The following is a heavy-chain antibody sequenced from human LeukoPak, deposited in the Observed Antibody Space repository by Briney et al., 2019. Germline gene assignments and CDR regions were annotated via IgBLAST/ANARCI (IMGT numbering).Heavy chain of an antibody. D-gene: IGHD7-27*01. CDR1: GGSISSYY. Sequence: SETLSLTCSVSGGSISSYYWTWIRQPPGKGLEWIGYIYHTGSTSYSPSLKSRVTISADTSQNQFSLKLSSVTAADTAVYYCASRKLGNDYWGQGTLVTVSS. V-gene: IGHV4-59*01. J-gene: IGHJ4*02. CDR3: ASRKLGNDY. CDR2: IYHTGST.